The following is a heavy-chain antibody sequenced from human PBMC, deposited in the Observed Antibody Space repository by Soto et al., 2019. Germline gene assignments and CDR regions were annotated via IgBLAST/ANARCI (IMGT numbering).Heavy chain of an antibody. CDR1: GFTFEAYT. Sequence: EVHLVESGGVVVQPGGSLRLSCAVSGFTFEAYTMHWVRQGPGKGLEWVSLLSWAGGITHYADSVKGRFTIARDNGKNSLFLEMSSLRPDDTALYYCAKDSYDILTGQKRYCDSWGQGTRVTVSA. V-gene: IGHV3-43*01. D-gene: IGHD3-9*01. CDR3: AKDSYDILTGQKRYCDS. CDR2: LSWAGGIT. J-gene: IGHJ4*02.